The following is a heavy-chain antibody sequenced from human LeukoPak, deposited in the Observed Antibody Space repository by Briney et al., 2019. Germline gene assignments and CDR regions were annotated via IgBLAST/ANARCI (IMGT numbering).Heavy chain of an antibody. J-gene: IGHJ4*02. CDR2: VYSSGVG. D-gene: IGHD3-22*01. CDR3: AREEFLHEIDSSGYFVY. Sequence: LETLSLTCTVSGGSITGYYWNWIRQPAGQGLEWLGRVYSSGVGNYNPSLTSRVTMSVDTSKNQFSLKLTSLTAADTAVYYCAREEFLHEIDSSGYFVYWGQGTLVTVSS. CDR1: GGSITGYY. V-gene: IGHV4-4*07.